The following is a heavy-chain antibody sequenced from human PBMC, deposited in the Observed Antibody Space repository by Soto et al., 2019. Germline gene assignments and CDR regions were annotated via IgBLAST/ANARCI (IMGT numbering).Heavy chain of an antibody. J-gene: IGHJ4*02. V-gene: IGHV2-5*01. D-gene: IGHD3-16*01. CDR1: GFSLSSSGVG. CDR3: VHLLTGGRFDS. Sequence: QITLKESGPSLVKPTETLTLTCTFSGFSLSSSGVGVAWIRQPPGKPLEWLALIYWYDDKYTSPSLKSRLTIPKDTSKNQVVLLMTNLDPVDTATYFCVHLLTGGRFDSWGQGTLVTVSS. CDR2: IYWYDDK.